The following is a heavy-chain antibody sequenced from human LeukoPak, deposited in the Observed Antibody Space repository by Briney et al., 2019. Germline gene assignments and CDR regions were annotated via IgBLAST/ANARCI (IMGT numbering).Heavy chain of an antibody. CDR3: AKEPERSLLGY. Sequence: GGSLRLSCAASGFTFSSYSMNWVRQAPGKGLEWVSYISSSSSTIYYADSVKGRFTISRDNSKNTLYLQMNSLRAEDTAVYYCAKEPERSLLGYWGQGTLVTVSS. J-gene: IGHJ4*02. D-gene: IGHD1-26*01. V-gene: IGHV3-48*01. CDR2: ISSSSSTI. CDR1: GFTFSSYS.